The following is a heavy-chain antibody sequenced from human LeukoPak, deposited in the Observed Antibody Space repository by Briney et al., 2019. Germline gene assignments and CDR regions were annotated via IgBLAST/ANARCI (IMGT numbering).Heavy chain of an antibody. Sequence: GSSVKVSCKASRGTFSSYAISWVRQAPGQGLEWMGGIIPIFVTANYAQKFQARVTITADKSTSTAYIDLSSLRSEDTAVYYCARVGRGVVPAADYYYYYMAVWGKGTTVTV. CDR1: RGTFSSYA. CDR3: ARVGRGVVPAADYYYYYMAV. CDR2: IIPIFVTA. D-gene: IGHD2-2*01. J-gene: IGHJ6*03. V-gene: IGHV1-69*06.